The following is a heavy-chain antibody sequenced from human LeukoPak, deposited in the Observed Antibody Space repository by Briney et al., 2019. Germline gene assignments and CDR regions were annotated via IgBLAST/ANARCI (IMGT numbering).Heavy chain of an antibody. V-gene: IGHV4-4*07. Sequence: SETLSLTCTVSGGSISSYYWSWIRQPAGKGLEWIGRICTSGSTNYNPSLKSRVTISVDTSKNQFSLKLSSVTAADTAVYYCARVWFGESYNWFDPWGQGTLVTVSS. D-gene: IGHD3-10*01. CDR2: ICTSGST. CDR3: ARVWFGESYNWFDP. J-gene: IGHJ5*02. CDR1: GGSISSYY.